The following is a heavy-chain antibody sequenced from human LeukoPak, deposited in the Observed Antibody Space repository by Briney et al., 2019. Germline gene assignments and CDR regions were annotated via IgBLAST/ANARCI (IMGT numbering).Heavy chain of an antibody. D-gene: IGHD3-22*01. CDR3: ARVMSYYDSSGYYLDY. J-gene: IGHJ4*02. CDR2: IYTSGSA. V-gene: IGHV4-4*07. CDR1: GGSISSYY. Sequence: SETLSLTCTVSGGSISSYYWSWIRQPAGKGLEWIGRIYTSGSANYNPSLKSRVTMSVDTSKDQFSLKLSSVTAADTAVYYCARVMSYYDSSGYYLDYWGQGTLVTVSS.